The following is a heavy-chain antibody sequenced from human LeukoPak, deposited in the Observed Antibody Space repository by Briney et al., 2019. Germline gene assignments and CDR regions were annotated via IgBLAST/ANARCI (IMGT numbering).Heavy chain of an antibody. V-gene: IGHV3-21*01. CDR1: GFTSDDYG. D-gene: IGHD6-25*01. CDR3: VRVGYTSGWPDY. J-gene: IGHJ4*02. Sequence: GGSLRLSCTISGFTSDDYGLSWVRQAPGKGLEWVSSISSSSSHIYYADSVKGRFTISRDNANNSLFLQMNSLRAEDTSVYYCVRVGYTSGWPDYWGQGTLVTVSS. CDR2: ISSSSSHI.